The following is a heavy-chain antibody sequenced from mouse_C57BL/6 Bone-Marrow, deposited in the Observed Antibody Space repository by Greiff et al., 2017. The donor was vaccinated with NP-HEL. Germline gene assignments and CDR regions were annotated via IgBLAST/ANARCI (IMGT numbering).Heavy chain of an antibody. D-gene: IGHD1-1*01. CDR1: GYTFTSYW. Sequence: QVQLQQPGAELVKPGASVKLSCKASGYTFTSYWMHWVKQRPGQGLEWIGMIHPNSGSTNYNEKFKSKATLTVDKSSSTAYMQLSSLTSEDSAVYYGARAGVVFSYWYFEVWGTGATVTVAS. V-gene: IGHV1-64*01. J-gene: IGHJ1*03. CDR2: IHPNSGST. CDR3: ARAGVVFSYWYFEV.